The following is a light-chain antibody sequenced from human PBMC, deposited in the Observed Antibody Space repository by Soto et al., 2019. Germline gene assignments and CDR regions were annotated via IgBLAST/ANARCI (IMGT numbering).Light chain of an antibody. CDR1: SSDVGGYNY. J-gene: IGLJ1*01. CDR3: SSYTTSNTRQIV. CDR2: DVS. V-gene: IGLV2-14*01. Sequence: QAVVTQPASVSGSPGQSITISCTGTSSDVGGYNYVSWYQQHPGKAPKFMIYDVSNRPSGVSNRFSGSKSGNTASLTISGLQAEDEADYYCSSYTTSNTRQIVFGTGTKVTV.